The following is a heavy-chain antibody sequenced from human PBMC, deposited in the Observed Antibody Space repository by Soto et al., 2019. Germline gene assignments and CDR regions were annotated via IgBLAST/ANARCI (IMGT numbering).Heavy chain of an antibody. J-gene: IGHJ3*02. CDR1: GGTLSDHG. D-gene: IGHD3-10*01. CDR2: TIPVFNTA. V-gene: IGHV1-69*06. Sequence: QVQLEQSGAEVKKPGSSVKVSCKASGGTLSDHGVAWLRQAPGQGLEWMGGTIPVFNTAKYAQKFQGRVNVTADKFTNIAYMELSSKRSGDTAFEFSARGVYGSGNYYTGPSAFDIWGQGTMVSVSS. CDR3: ARGVYGSGNYYTGPSAFDI.